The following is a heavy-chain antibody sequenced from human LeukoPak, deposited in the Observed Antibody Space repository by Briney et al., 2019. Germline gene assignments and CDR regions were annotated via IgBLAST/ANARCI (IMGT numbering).Heavy chain of an antibody. J-gene: IGHJ4*02. D-gene: IGHD3-10*01. CDR3: ARSSVRGGNFDY. V-gene: IGHV1-2*02. CDR1: GYTFTGYY. CDR2: INPNSGGT. Sequence: GASVKVSCKASGYTFTGYYMHWVRQAPGQGFEWMGWINPNSGGTNHAQKFQGRVTMTRDTSISTAYMELSSLRSDDTAVYYCARSSVRGGNFDYWGQGTLVTVSS.